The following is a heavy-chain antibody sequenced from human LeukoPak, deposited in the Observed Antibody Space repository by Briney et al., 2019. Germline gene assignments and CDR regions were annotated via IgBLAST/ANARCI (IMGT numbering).Heavy chain of an antibody. Sequence: GSLRLSCAASGFTFSSYAMSWVRQPPGKGLEWIGSIYYSGSTYYNPSLKSRVTISVDTSKNQFSLKLSSVTAADTAVYYCARDLGSYDFWSGYYRRWFDPWGQGTLVTVSS. CDR1: GFTFSSYA. CDR2: IYYSGST. J-gene: IGHJ5*02. D-gene: IGHD3-3*01. CDR3: ARDLGSYDFWSGYYRRWFDP. V-gene: IGHV4-39*07.